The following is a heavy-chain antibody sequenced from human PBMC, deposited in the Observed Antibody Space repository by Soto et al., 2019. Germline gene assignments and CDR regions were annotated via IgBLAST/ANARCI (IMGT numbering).Heavy chain of an antibody. V-gene: IGHV2-5*02. Sequence: QITLKESGPTLVKPTQTLTLTCTFSGFSLRTSGVGVGWIRQPPGKALEWLALIYWDDDKRYSPSLKTRLTIAKDACRNQGGLIKTNRVPVDTAPYYCGHRVYITGPYGMDVWGQGTTVTVTS. CDR2: IYWDDDK. CDR1: GFSLRTSGVG. CDR3: GHRVYITGPYGMDV. D-gene: IGHD1-20*01. J-gene: IGHJ6*02.